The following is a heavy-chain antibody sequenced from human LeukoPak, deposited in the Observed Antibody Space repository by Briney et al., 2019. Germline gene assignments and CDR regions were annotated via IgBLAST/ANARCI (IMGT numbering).Heavy chain of an antibody. CDR1: GFTFSSYS. Sequence: GGSLRLSCAASGFTFSSYSTSWVRQAPGKGLEWVANIKQDGSEKYYVDSVKGRFTISRDNAKNSLYLQMNSLRAEDTAVYYCAREEDYYDSSGYDYWGQGTLVTVSS. D-gene: IGHD3-22*01. CDR2: IKQDGSEK. CDR3: AREEDYYDSSGYDY. J-gene: IGHJ4*02. V-gene: IGHV3-7*01.